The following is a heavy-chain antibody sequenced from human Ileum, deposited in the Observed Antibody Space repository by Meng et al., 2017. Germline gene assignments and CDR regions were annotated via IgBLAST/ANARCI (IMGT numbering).Heavy chain of an antibody. Sequence: QVQLVQSGAEVKKPGSSVKVSCKSSGVTFSSYTILWVREAPGQGLEWMGRIIPIRGIANYAQKFQGRVTITADKSTSKAYMELSSLRSEDTAVYYCARSSLGWPFLPFDYWGQGTLVTVSS. CDR3: ARSSLGWPFLPFDY. CDR1: GVTFSSYT. CDR2: IIPIRGIA. J-gene: IGHJ4*02. D-gene: IGHD3-3*01. V-gene: IGHV1-69*02.